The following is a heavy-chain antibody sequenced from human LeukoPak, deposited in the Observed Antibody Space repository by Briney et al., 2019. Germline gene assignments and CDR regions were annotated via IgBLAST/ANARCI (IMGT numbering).Heavy chain of an antibody. D-gene: IGHD2-15*01. Sequence: PSETLSLTCTVSGGSINSGGSYWGWIRQHPGKGLEWIGYIYYSGSTYYSPSLKSRITISVDTSKNHFSLKLSSVTAADTAVYYCARKSPGAATFDYWGQGTLVTVSS. CDR3: ARKSPGAATFDY. J-gene: IGHJ4*02. V-gene: IGHV4-31*03. CDR1: GGSINSGGSY. CDR2: IYYSGST.